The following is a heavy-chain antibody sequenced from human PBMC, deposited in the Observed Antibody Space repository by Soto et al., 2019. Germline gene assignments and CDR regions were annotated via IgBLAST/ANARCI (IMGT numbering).Heavy chain of an antibody. CDR1: GFTFSSYS. CDR2: ISTSSSYI. CDR3: ASPLGIVGATPVVDY. Sequence: EVQLVESGGGLVKPGGSLRLSCAASGFTFSSYSMNWVRKATGKGLEWVSSISTSSSYIYYADSVKGRFTISRDNAKNSLYLQMNSLRAEDTAVYYCASPLGIVGATPVVDYWGQGTLVTVSS. V-gene: IGHV3-21*01. J-gene: IGHJ4*02. D-gene: IGHD1-26*01.